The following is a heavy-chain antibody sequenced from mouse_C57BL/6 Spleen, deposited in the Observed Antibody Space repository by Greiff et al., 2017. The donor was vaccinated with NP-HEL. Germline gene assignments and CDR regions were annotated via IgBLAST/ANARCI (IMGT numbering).Heavy chain of an antibody. CDR1: GYSFTGYY. D-gene: IGHD2-5*01. V-gene: IGHV1-42*01. Sequence: EVQLQQSGPELVKPGASVKISCKASGYSFTGYYMNWVKQSPEKSLEWIGEINPSTGGTTYNQKFKAKATLTVDKSSSTAYMQLKSLTSEDSAVYYCARIYSKRGYYFDYWGQGTTLTVSS. CDR3: ARIYSKRGYYFDY. CDR2: INPSTGGT. J-gene: IGHJ2*01.